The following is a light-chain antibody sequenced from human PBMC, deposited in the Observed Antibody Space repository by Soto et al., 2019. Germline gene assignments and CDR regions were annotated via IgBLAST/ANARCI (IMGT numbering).Light chain of an antibody. CDR3: SSYTTTSGLWV. CDR2: EVT. J-gene: IGLJ3*02. CDR1: SSDVGAYNY. V-gene: IGLV2-14*01. Sequence: QSALTQPASVSGSPGQSITISCTGTSSDVGAYNYVSWYQPHPGKAPKVLIYEVTTRPSGVSNRFSGSNSGNTASLTLSGLQVEDEADYFCSSYTTTSGLWVFGGGTKLTVL.